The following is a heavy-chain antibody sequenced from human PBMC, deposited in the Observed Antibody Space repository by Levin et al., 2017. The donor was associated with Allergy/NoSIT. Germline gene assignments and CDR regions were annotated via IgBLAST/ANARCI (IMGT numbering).Heavy chain of an antibody. CDR2: IDSDGSST. CDR3: TRGGRYRYDSNDY. Sequence: GESLRLSCAASGFSFSGCWMHWVRQAPGKGLVWVSRIDSDGSSTDYADSVKGRFTISRDNAKNTVYLQMNSLRAEDTAVYYCTRGGRYRYDSNDYWGQGTLVTVSS. D-gene: IGHD5-18*01. CDR1: GFSFSGCW. J-gene: IGHJ4*02. V-gene: IGHV3-74*01.